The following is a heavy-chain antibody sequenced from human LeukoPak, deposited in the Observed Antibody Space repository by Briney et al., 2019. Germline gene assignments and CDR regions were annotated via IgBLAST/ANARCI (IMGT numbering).Heavy chain of an antibody. J-gene: IGHJ6*03. CDR2: IKSDGSST. V-gene: IGHV3-74*01. Sequence: GGSLRLSCAASGFTFSSYWMHWVRQAPGKGLVWVSRIKSDGSSTTYADSATGRFTISRDNAKNTLYLQMNSLRAEDTAVYYCARGAYITDFWSGSYYYYMDVWGKGTTVTVSS. CDR1: GFTFSSYW. CDR3: ARGAYITDFWSGSYYYYMDV. D-gene: IGHD3-3*01.